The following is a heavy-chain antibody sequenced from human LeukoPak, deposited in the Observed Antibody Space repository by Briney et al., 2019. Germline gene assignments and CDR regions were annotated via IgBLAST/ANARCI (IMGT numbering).Heavy chain of an antibody. D-gene: IGHD3-22*01. CDR1: GYTFTTYD. CDR2: MNPNSGNT. CDR3: ARGGPSPTETYYYDSSGSFIDY. J-gene: IGHJ4*02. Sequence: APVKVSFKASGYTFTTYDINWVRQATGQGLEWMGWMNPNSGNTGYAQKFQGRVTMTRNTSISTAYMELSSLRSEDTAVYYCARGGPSPTETYYYDSSGSFIDYWGQGTLVTVSS. V-gene: IGHV1-8*01.